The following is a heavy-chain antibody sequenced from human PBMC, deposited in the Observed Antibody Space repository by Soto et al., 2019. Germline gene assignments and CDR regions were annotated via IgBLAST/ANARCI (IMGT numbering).Heavy chain of an antibody. J-gene: IGHJ4*02. D-gene: IGHD2-8*02. CDR3: ANGDTGH. Sequence: QVQLVQSGAEVKKPGASVKVSCKASGYTFTSDDINWVRQAPGQGLEWMGWMNPNSGNTGFAQNFQGRVTLNRNNSISTAYMELRSLRSDDTAIYYCANGDTGHWGQGTLVTVSS. V-gene: IGHV1-8*01. CDR2: MNPNSGNT. CDR1: GYTFTSDD.